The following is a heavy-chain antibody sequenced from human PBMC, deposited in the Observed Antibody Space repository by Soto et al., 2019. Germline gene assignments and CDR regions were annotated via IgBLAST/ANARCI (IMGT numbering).Heavy chain of an antibody. CDR2: IIPIFGTA. J-gene: IGHJ4*02. V-gene: IGHV1-69*13. D-gene: IGHD3-22*01. CDR1: GGTFSSYA. CDR3: ARDYRSGYDSGYSHFDY. Sequence: GASVKVSCKASGGTFSSYAISWVRQAPGQGLEWMGGIIPIFGTANYAQKFQGRVTITADESTSTAYMELSSLRSEDTAVYYCARDYRSGYDSGYSHFDYWGQGTLVIGSS.